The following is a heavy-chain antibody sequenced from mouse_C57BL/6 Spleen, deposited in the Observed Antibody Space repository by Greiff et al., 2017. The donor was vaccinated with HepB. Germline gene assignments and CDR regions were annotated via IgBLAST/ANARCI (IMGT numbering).Heavy chain of an antibody. CDR3: ARPLMTTVVDWYFDV. V-gene: IGHV5-16*01. D-gene: IGHD1-1*01. J-gene: IGHJ1*03. Sequence: EVQLVESEGGLVQPGSSMKLSCTASGFTFSDYYMAWVRQVPEKGLEWVANINYDGSSTYYLDSLKSRFIISRDNAKNILYLQMSSLKSEDTATYYCARPLMTTVVDWYFDVWGTGTTVTVSS. CDR1: GFTFSDYY. CDR2: INYDGSST.